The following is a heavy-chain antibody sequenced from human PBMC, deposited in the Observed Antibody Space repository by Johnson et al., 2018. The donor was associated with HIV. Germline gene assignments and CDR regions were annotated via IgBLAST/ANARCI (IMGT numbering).Heavy chain of an antibody. CDR3: ARGGLYIQFLAFDAFDI. D-gene: IGHD4-11*01. Sequence: QVTLVESGGGVVQPGRSLRLSCAASGFTFSSFAIHWVRQAPGKGLEWVAVISYDGSNKYYADSVKGRFTISRDNSKNTLYLQMNSLRPEDTAVYFCARGGLYIQFLAFDAFDIWGQGTMVTVSS. J-gene: IGHJ3*02. V-gene: IGHV3-30-3*01. CDR2: ISYDGSNK. CDR1: GFTFSSFA.